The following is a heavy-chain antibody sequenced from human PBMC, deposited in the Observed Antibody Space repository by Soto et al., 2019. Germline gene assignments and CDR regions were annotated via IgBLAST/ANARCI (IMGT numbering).Heavy chain of an antibody. Sequence: EVQLVESGGGLVKPGGSLRLSCVASGLSFTNAWMSWVRQAPGKGLEWVGRIKSKIDGGTTDYAAPVKGRFTISRDDSKNTLYLQINTLKTEDTAFYFCTTSGTGYELWRGYYAQWGQGTRVTVSS. V-gene: IGHV3-15*01. D-gene: IGHD3-3*01. J-gene: IGHJ4*02. CDR1: GLSFTNAW. CDR3: TTSGTGYELWRGYYAQ. CDR2: IKSKIDGGTT.